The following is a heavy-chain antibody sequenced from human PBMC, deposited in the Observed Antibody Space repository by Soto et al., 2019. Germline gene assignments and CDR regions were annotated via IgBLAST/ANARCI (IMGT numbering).Heavy chain of an antibody. CDR3: PRRVIH. J-gene: IGHJ4*02. CDR2: IYYNGNT. V-gene: IGHV4-31*03. Sequence: SETLSLTCTVSGGSISSGDYYWSWIRQLPGKDLEWIAYIYYNGNTYYTPSLKSRATISLDTSRNQFFLNLNSVTAADTAVYYCPRRVIHRAQGTLVTVSS. D-gene: IGHD2-21*01. CDR1: GGSISSGDYY.